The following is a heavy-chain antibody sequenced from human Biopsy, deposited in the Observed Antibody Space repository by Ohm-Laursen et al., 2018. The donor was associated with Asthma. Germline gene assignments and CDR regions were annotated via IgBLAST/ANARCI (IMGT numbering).Heavy chain of an antibody. J-gene: IGHJ6*02. CDR2: ISVYNGNT. Sequence: ASVKVSCKTSGYTFNSAGITWVRQAPGQGLEWMGWISVYNGNTEVAQKLQDRVTMITDTSTSTANMELRSLRSDDTSVYFCARAVDYSHYYGIDIWGQGTTVTVS. CDR1: GYTFNSAG. D-gene: IGHD3-10*01. CDR3: ARAVDYSHYYGIDI. V-gene: IGHV1-18*01.